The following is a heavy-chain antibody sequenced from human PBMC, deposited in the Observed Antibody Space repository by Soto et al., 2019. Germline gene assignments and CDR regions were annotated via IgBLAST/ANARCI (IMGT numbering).Heavy chain of an antibody. CDR3: ARGYCSSTRCYYERSGAFDI. CDR1: GYTFTSYY. Sequence: ASVKVSCKASGYTFTSYYMHWVRQAPGQGLEWMGIINPSGGSTSYAQKFQGRVTMTRDTSTSTVYMELSSLRSEDTAVYYCARGYCSSTRCYYERSGAFDIWGQGTMVTVSS. J-gene: IGHJ3*02. V-gene: IGHV1-46*03. D-gene: IGHD2-2*01. CDR2: INPSGGST.